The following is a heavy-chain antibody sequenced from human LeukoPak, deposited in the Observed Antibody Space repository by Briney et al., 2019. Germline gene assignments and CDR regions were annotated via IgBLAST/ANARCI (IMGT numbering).Heavy chain of an antibody. Sequence: SGGSLSLSCAASGFTFSSYGMHWVRQAPGKGLEWVAYISHDGNNKYYADPVKGRFTISRDNSNNTLYLQMNSLRAEDTAVYYCARGAYSYGFESSFDYWGQGTLVTVSS. V-gene: IGHV3-30*03. CDR2: ISHDGNNK. CDR3: ARGAYSYGFESSFDY. CDR1: GFTFSSYG. D-gene: IGHD5-18*01. J-gene: IGHJ4*02.